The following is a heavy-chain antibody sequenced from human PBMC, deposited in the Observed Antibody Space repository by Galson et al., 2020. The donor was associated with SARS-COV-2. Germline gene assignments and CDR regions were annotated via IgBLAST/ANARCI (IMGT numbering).Heavy chain of an antibody. CDR1: GFTFSDYE. D-gene: IGHD6-13*01. J-gene: IGHJ3*02. V-gene: IGHV3-48*03. CDR3: ARPYLAAASFFGAFDI. Sequence: GGSLRLSCAGSGFTFSDYEMNWVRQGPGKGLEWISYISSSGTNIYYADSVKGRFTITRDNAKNSLYLQMTSLRAEDTAVYYCARPYLAAASFFGAFDIWGPGTRVTVSS. CDR2: ISSSGTNI.